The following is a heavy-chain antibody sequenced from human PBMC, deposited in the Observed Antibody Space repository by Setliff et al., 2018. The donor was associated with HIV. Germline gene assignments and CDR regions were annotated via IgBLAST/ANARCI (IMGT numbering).Heavy chain of an antibody. D-gene: IGHD3-3*01. CDR2: VNPSGGSI. V-gene: IGHV1-46*01. CDR3: ARDGASGSGYYWADY. J-gene: IGHJ4*02. Sequence: ASVKVSCKASGYTFRNHFMHWVRQAPGHGLEWLGMVNPSGGSIAYAQRFQARVTLTRETSTSTVYMELSGLREEDTAVYYCARDGASGSGYYWADYWGQGTLVTVSS. CDR1: GYTFRNHF.